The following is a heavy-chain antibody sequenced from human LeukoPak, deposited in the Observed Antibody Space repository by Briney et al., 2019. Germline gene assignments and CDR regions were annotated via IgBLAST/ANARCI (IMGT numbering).Heavy chain of an antibody. D-gene: IGHD3-10*01. CDR2: INTDGSSS. CDR1: GFTFSNYW. V-gene: IGHV3-74*01. Sequence: GGSLRLSCAASGFTFSNYWMHWVCQAPGKGLVWVSHINTDGSSSSYADSVKGRFTISRDNAKTTLYLQMNSLRAEDTAVYYCVRSGSFDNWGQGTLVTVSS. CDR3: VRSGSFDN. J-gene: IGHJ4*02.